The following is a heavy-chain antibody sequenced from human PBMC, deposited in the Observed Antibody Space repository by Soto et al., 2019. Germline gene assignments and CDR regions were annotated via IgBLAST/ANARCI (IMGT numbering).Heavy chain of an antibody. Sequence: GASVKVSCKASGYTFTSYGISWVRQAPGQGLEWMGWISAYNGNTNYAQKLQGRVTMTTDTSTSTAYMELRSLRSDDTAVYYCARDNYSSGWYPPQGAFDICGQGTMVTVSS. CDR1: GYTFTSYG. V-gene: IGHV1-18*01. CDR2: ISAYNGNT. CDR3: ARDNYSSGWYPPQGAFDI. D-gene: IGHD6-19*01. J-gene: IGHJ3*02.